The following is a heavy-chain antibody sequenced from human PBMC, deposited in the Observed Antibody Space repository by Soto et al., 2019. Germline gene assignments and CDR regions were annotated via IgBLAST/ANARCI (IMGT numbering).Heavy chain of an antibody. D-gene: IGHD3-10*01. CDR2: IYYSGST. CDR1: GGSISSGGYY. J-gene: IGHJ6*03. V-gene: IGHV4-31*03. Sequence: QVQLQESGPGLVKPSQTLSLTCTVSGGSISSGGYYWSWIRQHPGKGLEWIGYIYYSGSTYYNPDLQSRVTISVDTAKNQFSPKLSSVSAADTAVYYCARMGGAGSYYDYYYYMDVWGKGTTVTVSS. CDR3: ARMGGAGSYYDYYYYMDV.